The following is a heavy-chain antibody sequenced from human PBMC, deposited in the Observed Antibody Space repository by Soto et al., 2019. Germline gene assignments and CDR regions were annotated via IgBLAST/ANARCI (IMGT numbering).Heavy chain of an antibody. CDR2: IYYSGST. CDR3: ARPSYYYDSSGIGDYFYGY. Sequence: SETLSLTCTVSGGSISSSSYYWGWIRQPPGKGLEWIGSIYYSGSTYYNPSLKSRVTISVDTSKNQFSLKLSSVTAADTAVYYCARPSYYYDSSGIGDYFYGYWGQGXLVTVSS. D-gene: IGHD3-22*01. CDR1: GGSISSSSYY. V-gene: IGHV4-39*01. J-gene: IGHJ4*02.